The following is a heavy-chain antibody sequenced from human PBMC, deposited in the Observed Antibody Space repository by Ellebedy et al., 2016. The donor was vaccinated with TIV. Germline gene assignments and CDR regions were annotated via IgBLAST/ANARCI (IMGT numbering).Heavy chain of an antibody. CDR2: IYYSGST. J-gene: IGHJ4*02. D-gene: IGHD3-10*01. CDR3: ARESTMVRGVLDY. CDR1: GGSISSGDYY. V-gene: IGHV4-30-4*01. Sequence: SETLSLTXTVSGGSISSGDYYWSWIRQPPGKGLEWIGYIYYSGSTYYNPSLKSRVTISVDTSKNQFSLKLSSVTAADTAVYYCARESTMVRGVLDYWGQGTLVTVSS.